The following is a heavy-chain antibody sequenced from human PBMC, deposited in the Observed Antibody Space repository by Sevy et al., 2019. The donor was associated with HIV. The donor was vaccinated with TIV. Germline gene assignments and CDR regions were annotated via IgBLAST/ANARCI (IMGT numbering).Heavy chain of an antibody. CDR2: INPSGGST. CDR3: ARLVIDYYYYGMDV. D-gene: IGHD2-15*01. CDR1: GYTFNNYY. Sequence: ASVKVSCKASGYTFNNYYMHWVRQAPGQGLEWMGVINPSGGSTNYAQKFQGRVTLTRDTSTSTIYMELSSLRSEDTAVYYCARLVIDYYYYGMDVWGQGTTVTDSS. J-gene: IGHJ6*02. V-gene: IGHV1-46*02.